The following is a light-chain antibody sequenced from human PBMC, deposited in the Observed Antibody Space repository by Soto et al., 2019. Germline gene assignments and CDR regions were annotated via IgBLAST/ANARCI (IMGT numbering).Light chain of an antibody. J-gene: IGKJ4*01. Sequence: EIVLTQSPGTLSLSPGERATLSCSASQSVSSSYLAWYQQKPGQAPRLLIYGASSRATGIPDRFSGSGSGTDFTLTISRLEPEDFAVYYSQQYGSSPLTFGGGTKV. CDR2: GAS. CDR3: QQYGSSPLT. V-gene: IGKV3-20*01. CDR1: QSVSSSY.